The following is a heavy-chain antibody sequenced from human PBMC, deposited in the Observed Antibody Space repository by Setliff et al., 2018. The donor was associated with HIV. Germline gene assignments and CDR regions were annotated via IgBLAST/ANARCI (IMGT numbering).Heavy chain of an antibody. CDR3: ARVILGGPLYYYYYMDV. J-gene: IGHJ6*03. CDR1: GGSISSSSYY. CDR2: IYYSGST. D-gene: IGHD3-16*01. V-gene: IGHV4-39*07. Sequence: SETLSLTCTVSGGSISSSSYYWGWIRQPPGKGLEWIGSIYYSGSTFYNPSLKSRVSISLDMSKNLFSLNLASVTASDTAVYYCARVILGGPLYYYYYMDVWGKGTTVTVSS.